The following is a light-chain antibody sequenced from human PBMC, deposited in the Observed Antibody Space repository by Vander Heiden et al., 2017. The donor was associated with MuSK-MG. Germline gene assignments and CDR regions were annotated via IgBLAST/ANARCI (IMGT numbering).Light chain of an antibody. V-gene: IGKV3-20*01. CDR1: QSVSSSY. CDR2: GAS. Sequence: EIVLTQSPDTLSLSPGERATLSCRASQSVSSSYLAWYQQKPGQAPRLLIYGASSRATGIPDRFSGSGSGTDFTLTISRLEPEDFAVYYCQQYGSSPNTFGQGTKVEIK. J-gene: IGKJ1*01. CDR3: QQYGSSPNT.